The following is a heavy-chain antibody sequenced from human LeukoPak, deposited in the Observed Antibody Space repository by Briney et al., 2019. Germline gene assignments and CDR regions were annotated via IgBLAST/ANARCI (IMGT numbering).Heavy chain of an antibody. D-gene: IGHD3-10*01. CDR2: IYYSGST. J-gene: IGHJ4*02. CDR1: GGSISSGGYY. Sequence: SETLSLTCTVSGGSISSGGYYWSWIRQYPGKGLEWIGYIYYSGSTYYNPSLKSRVTISVDTSKNQFSLKLSSVTAADTAVYYCARAPYGSGDYYFDYWGQGTLVTVSS. CDR3: ARAPYGSGDYYFDY. V-gene: IGHV4-31*03.